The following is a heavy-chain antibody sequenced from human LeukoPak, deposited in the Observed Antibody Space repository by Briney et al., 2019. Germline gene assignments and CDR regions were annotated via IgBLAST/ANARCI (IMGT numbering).Heavy chain of an antibody. J-gene: IGHJ5*02. CDR2: INPDSGGT. CDR1: GYTFTGYY. CDR3: AASSSWYGNTRDDWFDP. D-gene: IGHD6-13*01. V-gene: IGHV1-2*02. Sequence: ASVKVSCKASGYTFTGYYMHWVRQAPGHGLEWMGWINPDSGGTNYGKNFQGRVTMTRDTSISIVYMEVNRLRSDDTAVYYCAASSSWYGNTRDDWFDPWGQGTLVTVSS.